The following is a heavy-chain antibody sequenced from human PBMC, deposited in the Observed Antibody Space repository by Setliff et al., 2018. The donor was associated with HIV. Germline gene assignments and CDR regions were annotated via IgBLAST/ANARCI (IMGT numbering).Heavy chain of an antibody. D-gene: IGHD3-22*01. V-gene: IGHV4-39*01. CDR2: LFYSGST. CDR3: ARATGDSGYPRFFHY. CDR1: GGSFSSSIYY. J-gene: IGHJ4*02. Sequence: SETLSLTCIVSGGSFSSSIYYWGWIRQPPGKGLEWIGSLFYSGSTYYNPSLKGRVTISVDTSKNQFSLKLSSVTAAATAVYYCARATGDSGYPRFFHYWGQGTLVTVSS.